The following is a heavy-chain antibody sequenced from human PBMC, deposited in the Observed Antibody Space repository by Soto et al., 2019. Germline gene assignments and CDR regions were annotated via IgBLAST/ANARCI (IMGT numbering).Heavy chain of an antibody. V-gene: IGHV3-7*05. CDR3: AREGGGSYDPYFDY. CDR2: IKQDGSEK. D-gene: IGHD1-26*01. CDR1: GFTFSSYW. J-gene: IGHJ4*02. Sequence: GGSLSLSCAASGFTFSSYWMSWVRQAPGKGLEWVANIKQDGSEKYYVDSVKGRFTISRDNAKNSLYLQMNSLRAEDTAVYYCAREGGGSYDPYFDYWGQGTLVTVSS.